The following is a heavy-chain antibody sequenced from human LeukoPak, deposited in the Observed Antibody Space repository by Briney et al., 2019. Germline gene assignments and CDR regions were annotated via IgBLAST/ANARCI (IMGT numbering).Heavy chain of an antibody. CDR1: GFSVSSYG. Sequence: PGGSLRLSWVASGFSVSSYGMSWVCQAPGKAPEWVSVVYRDGDTHYADYARGRFIFSRDNSKNTLYLQTTNLRVEDTAVYHCVRDRAEGRAWVEFDPWGQGTVVTVSS. CDR3: VRDRAEGRAWVEFDP. CDR2: VYRDGDT. V-gene: IGHV3-66*02. J-gene: IGHJ5*02.